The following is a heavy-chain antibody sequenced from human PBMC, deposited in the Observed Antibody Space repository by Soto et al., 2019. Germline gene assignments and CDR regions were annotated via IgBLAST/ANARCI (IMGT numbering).Heavy chain of an antibody. CDR1: GYTFINYY. CDR3: ARVGPWVPYYYDSSPYTFENWFDP. J-gene: IGHJ5*02. D-gene: IGHD3-22*01. CDR2: ISPKSGGS. Sequence: GASVKVSCKASGYTFINYYMHWVRQAPGQGFEWMGRISPKSGGSNYAQKFQGRVSMTWDTSLKTAYLELSSLMSEDTAVYYCARVGPWVPYYYDSSPYTFENWFDPWGQGTLVTVSS. V-gene: IGHV1-2*02.